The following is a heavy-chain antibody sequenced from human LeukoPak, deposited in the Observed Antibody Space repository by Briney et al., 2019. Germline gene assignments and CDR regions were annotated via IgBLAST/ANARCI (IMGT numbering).Heavy chain of an antibody. V-gene: IGHV3-23*01. Sequence: GGSLRLSCAASRFTLSTYWMSWVRQAPGKGLEWVSVIGYGGGDIQYADPVKGRFTISRDNSKNTLYLQMNSLRAEDTAVYYCARYAPPTTVVTRFFDYWGQGTLVTVSS. J-gene: IGHJ4*02. D-gene: IGHD4-11*01. CDR2: IGYGGGDI. CDR1: RFTLSTYW. CDR3: ARYAPPTTVVTRFFDY.